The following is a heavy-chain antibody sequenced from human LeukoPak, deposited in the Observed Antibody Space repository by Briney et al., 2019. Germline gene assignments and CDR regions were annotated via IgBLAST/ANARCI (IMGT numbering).Heavy chain of an antibody. J-gene: IGHJ5*02. CDR2: IKQNGVEK. Sequence: GGSLRLSCAASGFTISDYWMTWVRQAPGKGLEWVANIKQNGVEKSYVDSVKGRFTISRGNANNSIFLQMNSLRVEDTAIYYCVRDGGTDWYDPWGQGTLVSVSS. CDR1: GFTISDYW. D-gene: IGHD3-16*01. CDR3: VRDGGTDWYDP. V-gene: IGHV3-7*01.